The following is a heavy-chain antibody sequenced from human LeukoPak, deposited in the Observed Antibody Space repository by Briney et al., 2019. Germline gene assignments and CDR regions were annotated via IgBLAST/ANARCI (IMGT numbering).Heavy chain of an antibody. V-gene: IGHV3-23*01. Sequence: GGSLRLSCAASGFTISTYTMNWVRQAPGKGLEWVSAISGSGGSTYYADSVKGRFTISRDNSKNTLYLQMNSLRAEDTAVYYCARDSQSSGWYSLIDYWGQGTLVTVSS. CDR2: ISGSGGST. D-gene: IGHD6-19*01. CDR3: ARDSQSSGWYSLIDY. J-gene: IGHJ4*02. CDR1: GFTISTYT.